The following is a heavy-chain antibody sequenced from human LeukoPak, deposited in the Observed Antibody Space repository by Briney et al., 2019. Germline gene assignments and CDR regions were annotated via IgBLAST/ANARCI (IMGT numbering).Heavy chain of an antibody. D-gene: IGHD5-18*01. V-gene: IGHV4-59*01. Sequence: SETLSLTCTVSGGTLSSYYWNWLRQPPGKGLEGIGYIYNSGSTNYKSSLKSRVIISVDTSKNQFSLKLSSVTAADTAVYYCARDQGYSYGRSNFDYWGQGTLVTVSS. CDR1: GGTLSSYY. CDR2: IYNSGST. J-gene: IGHJ4*02. CDR3: ARDQGYSYGRSNFDY.